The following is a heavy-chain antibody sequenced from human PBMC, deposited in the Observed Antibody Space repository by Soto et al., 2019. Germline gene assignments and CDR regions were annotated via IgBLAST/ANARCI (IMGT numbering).Heavy chain of an antibody. CDR2: ISWNSGSI. Sequence: SLRLSCGASGFTFSVYAMHWVRQAPGKGLEWVSGISWNSGSIGYADSVKGRFTISRDNAKNSLYLQMNSLRAEDTALYYCAKDKLNYYASNDAFDIWGQGTMVTASS. CDR3: AKDKLNYYASNDAFDI. D-gene: IGHD3-10*01. CDR1: GFTFSVYA. J-gene: IGHJ3*02. V-gene: IGHV3-9*01.